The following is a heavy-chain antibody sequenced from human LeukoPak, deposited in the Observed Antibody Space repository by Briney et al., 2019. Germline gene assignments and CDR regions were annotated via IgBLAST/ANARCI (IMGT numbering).Heavy chain of an antibody. D-gene: IGHD6-13*01. J-gene: IGHJ4*02. CDR3: TSFSFIPAAGIAAH. CDR1: RFTFRSYW. CDR2: INSDGSTT. V-gene: IGHV3-74*01. Sequence: PGGSLRLSCAASRFTFRSYWMHWVRQAPGKGLVWVSRINSDGSTTSYADSVKGRFTISRDNAKNTLYLQMNSLRAEDTAVYYCTSFSFIPAAGIAAHWGQGALVTVSS.